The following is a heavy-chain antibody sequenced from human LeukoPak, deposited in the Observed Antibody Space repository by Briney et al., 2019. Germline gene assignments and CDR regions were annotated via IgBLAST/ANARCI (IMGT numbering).Heavy chain of an antibody. CDR1: GFTFSSYA. Sequence: PGGSLRLSCAASGFTFSSYAMSWVRQAPGKGLEWVSAISGSGGSTYYADSVQGRFAISRDNSKNTLNLQMNRLRADDTAVYFCAKEYSEYYHDTSGYFGSFDYWGQGTLVTVSS. V-gene: IGHV3-23*01. J-gene: IGHJ4*02. D-gene: IGHD3-22*01. CDR3: AKEYSEYYHDTSGYFGSFDY. CDR2: ISGSGGST.